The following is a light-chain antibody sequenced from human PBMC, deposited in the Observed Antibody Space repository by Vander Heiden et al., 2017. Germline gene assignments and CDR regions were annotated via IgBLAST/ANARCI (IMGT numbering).Light chain of an antibody. CDR3: QGCDT. Sequence: DIQLTQSPSSLSASVGDRVTITCRVSQGISSYLNWYRQKPGKVPKLLIYSASNLQSGVKYRFSGSGSGTDFTRTSSSMQPDDVETHDGQGCDTFGQGTKLEIK. CDR1: QGISSY. CDR2: SAS. J-gene: IGKJ2*01. V-gene: IGKV1-27*01.